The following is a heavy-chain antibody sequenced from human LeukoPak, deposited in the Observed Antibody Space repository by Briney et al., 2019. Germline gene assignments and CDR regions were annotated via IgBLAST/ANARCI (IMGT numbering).Heavy chain of an antibody. CDR2: INTDGSST. Sequence: GGSLRLSCAASGFTFSSYWMHWARHAQGKGLLWVSRINTDGSSTRYEDSVKGRFTISRDNAKNTLYLQMNSLRAEDTAVYYCAGSYGPNWFDPWGQGTLVTVSS. J-gene: IGHJ5*02. CDR3: AGSYGPNWFDP. V-gene: IGHV3-74*01. CDR1: GFTFSSYW. D-gene: IGHD1-26*01.